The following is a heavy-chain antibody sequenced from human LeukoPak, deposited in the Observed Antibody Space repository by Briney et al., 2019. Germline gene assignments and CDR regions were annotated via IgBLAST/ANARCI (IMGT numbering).Heavy chain of an antibody. J-gene: IGHJ4*02. Sequence: PGGSLRLSCAASGFTFSSYAMSWVRQAPGKGLEWVSAISGSGGSTYYADSVKGRFTISRDNSKNTLSLQMNRLRAEDRAVYYCAKTTPAVRYYYDSSGYLPYYFDYWGQGTLVTVSS. CDR3: AKTTPAVRYYYDSSGYLPYYFDY. CDR1: GFTFSSYA. V-gene: IGHV3-23*01. D-gene: IGHD3-22*01. CDR2: ISGSGGST.